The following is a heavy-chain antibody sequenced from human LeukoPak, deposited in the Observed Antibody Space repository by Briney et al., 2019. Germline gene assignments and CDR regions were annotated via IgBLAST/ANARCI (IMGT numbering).Heavy chain of an antibody. CDR2: INANHGGT. Sequence: GASVKVSCKASGYTFTGYYLHWVRQAPGQGLEWMGWINANHGGTNYAQQFQGRVTMTTDTSTSTAYMELRSLRSDDTAVYYCARVGASRLGRPFDYWGQGTLVTVSS. J-gene: IGHJ4*02. CDR1: GYTFTGYY. V-gene: IGHV1-2*02. D-gene: IGHD1-26*01. CDR3: ARVGASRLGRPFDY.